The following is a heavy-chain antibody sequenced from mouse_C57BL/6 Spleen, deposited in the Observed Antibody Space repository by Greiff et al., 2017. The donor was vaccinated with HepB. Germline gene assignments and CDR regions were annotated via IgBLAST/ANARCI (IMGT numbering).Heavy chain of an antibody. CDR3: ARQGYYGSSWDYFDY. V-gene: IGHV5-6*01. Sequence: EVQRVESGGDLVKPGGSLKLSCAASGFTFSSYGMSWVRQTPDKRLEWVATISSGGSYTYYPDSVKGRFTISRDNAKNTLYLQMSSLKSEDTAMYYCARQGYYGSSWDYFDYWGQGTTLTVSS. CDR1: GFTFSSYG. D-gene: IGHD1-1*01. CDR2: ISSGGSYT. J-gene: IGHJ2*01.